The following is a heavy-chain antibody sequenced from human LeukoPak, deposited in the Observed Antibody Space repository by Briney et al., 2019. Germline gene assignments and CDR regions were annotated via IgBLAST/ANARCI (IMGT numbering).Heavy chain of an antibody. Sequence: GGALRLSCAASGFTFTDYWMNWVRQAPGKWLEWVPNIKPDGSDQYYVDSVKGRFTISRDNARNTLSLQINSLRAEDTAVYYCAKDFGGWTEYWGQGTLVTVSS. J-gene: IGHJ4*02. V-gene: IGHV3-7*01. D-gene: IGHD3-3*01. CDR2: IKPDGSDQ. CDR1: GFTFTDYW. CDR3: AKDFGGWTEY.